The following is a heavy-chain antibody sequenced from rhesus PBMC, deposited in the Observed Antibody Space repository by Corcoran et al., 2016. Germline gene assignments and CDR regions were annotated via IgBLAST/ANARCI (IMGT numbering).Heavy chain of an antibody. J-gene: IGHJ4*01. CDR3: AGTERLQYYYDSGYYPDY. CDR1: GFTFSDYY. Sequence: EVRLVESGGGLVQPGGSLRLSCAGSGFTFSDYYMFWVRQAPGKGPEWVGFIRKKINGETPEYAASVKGRFTISRDDSKSVASLEMNSLKTEDTAVYYCAGTERLQYYYDSGYYPDYWGQGVLVTVSS. V-gene: IGHV3-116*02. CDR2: IRKKINGETP. D-gene: IGHD3-28*01.